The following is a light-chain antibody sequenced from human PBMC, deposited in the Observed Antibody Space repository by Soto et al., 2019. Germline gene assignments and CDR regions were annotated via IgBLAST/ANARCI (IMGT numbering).Light chain of an antibody. CDR2: DAS. J-gene: IGKJ5*01. CDR3: QQRSNWPPSIT. CDR1: QSVSRY. V-gene: IGKV3-11*01. Sequence: SPGAVSFSPGERATLSCRASQSVSRYLAWYQQKPGQAPRLLIYDASDRATGIPARFSGSGSGTDFTLTISSLEPEDFAVYYCQQRSNWPPSITFGHVTRLE.